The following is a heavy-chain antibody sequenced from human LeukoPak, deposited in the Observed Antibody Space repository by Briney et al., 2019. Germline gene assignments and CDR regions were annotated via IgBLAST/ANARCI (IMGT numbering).Heavy chain of an antibody. CDR1: GFTLSNYW. CDR3: VRDGGVSGYDLLDY. D-gene: IGHD5-12*01. V-gene: IGHV3-7*01. Sequence: GGSLRLSCAASGFTLSNYWMTWVRQAPGKGLEWVAHINQDGSEEHYMDSAKARFTISRDNAKNSLSLQMNSLRAEDTAVYYCVRDGGVSGYDLLDYWGQGTLVTVSS. CDR2: INQDGSEE. J-gene: IGHJ4*02.